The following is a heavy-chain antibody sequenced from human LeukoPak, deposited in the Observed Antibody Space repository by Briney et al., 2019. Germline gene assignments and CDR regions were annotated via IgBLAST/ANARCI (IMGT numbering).Heavy chain of an antibody. CDR2: HNPNSGGT. D-gene: IGHD5-18*01. CDR3: AKDQGRGYTYGLYYFDY. J-gene: IGHJ4*02. V-gene: IGHV1-2*02. Sequence: GASVKVSCKASGYVFTGYYMHWVRQAPGQGLEWMGWHNPNSGGTKYAQKFQGRVTMTRDTSISTAYMELSRLRSDDTAMYYCAKDQGRGYTYGLYYFDYWGQGTLVTVSS. CDR1: GYVFTGYY.